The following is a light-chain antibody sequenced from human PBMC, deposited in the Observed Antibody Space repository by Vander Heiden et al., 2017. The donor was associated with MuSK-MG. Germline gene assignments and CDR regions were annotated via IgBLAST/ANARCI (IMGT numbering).Light chain of an antibody. CDR2: EVS. V-gene: IGLV2-14*01. J-gene: IGLJ1*01. CDR1: SGDVGRYDH. Sequence: QSALTQPASVSGSPGQSITITCTGTSGDVGRYDHVSWYQQHPGKAPKLMIYEVSNRLSGVSNRFSGSKSGNTASLTISGLQAEDEAEYYCSSYTGSSTVYVFGTGTEVTVL. CDR3: SSYTGSSTVYV.